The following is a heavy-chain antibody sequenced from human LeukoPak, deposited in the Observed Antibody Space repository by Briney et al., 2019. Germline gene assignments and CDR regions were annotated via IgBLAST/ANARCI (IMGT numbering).Heavy chain of an antibody. J-gene: IGHJ4*02. CDR1: GFTFSSYG. Sequence: GGSLRLSCAASGFTFSSYGMHWVRQAPGKGLEWVAFIRYDGSNKYYADSVKGRFTISRDNSKNTPYLQMNSLRAEDTAVYYCAKGPGGGSAIMPYFDYWGQGTLVTVSS. CDR2: IRYDGSNK. V-gene: IGHV3-30*02. CDR3: AKGPGGGSAIMPYFDY. D-gene: IGHD2-2*02.